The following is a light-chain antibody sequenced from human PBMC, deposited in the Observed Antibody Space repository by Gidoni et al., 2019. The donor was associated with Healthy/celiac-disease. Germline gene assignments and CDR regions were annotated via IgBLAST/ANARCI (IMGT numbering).Light chain of an antibody. J-gene: IGLJ3*02. Sequence: QSALTQPASVSGSPGQSITLSCTGTSNDVGGYNYVSWYQQHPGKAPKLMIYDVSNRPSGVSTRFSGSKSGNTASLTISGLQAEDEADYYCSSYTSSSTRVFGGGTKLTVL. CDR2: DVS. V-gene: IGLV2-14*03. CDR1: SNDVGGYNY. CDR3: SSYTSSSTRV.